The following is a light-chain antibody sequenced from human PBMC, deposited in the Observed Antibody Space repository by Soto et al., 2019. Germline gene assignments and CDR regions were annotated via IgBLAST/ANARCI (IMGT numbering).Light chain of an antibody. V-gene: IGKV3-11*01. CDR2: DES. Sequence: ESVVTQSPATLSFSPGERATLSCRASQSISSYLACYQQKPGQAPRLYIDDESNRATGIPARFSGSGSGTDFTLTISSLGPEDFAVYYCQQFRNWPWTFGQGTKVE. CDR1: QSISSY. CDR3: QQFRNWPWT. J-gene: IGKJ1*01.